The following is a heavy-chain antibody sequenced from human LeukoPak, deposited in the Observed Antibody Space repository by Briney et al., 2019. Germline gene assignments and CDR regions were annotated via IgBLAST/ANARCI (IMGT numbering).Heavy chain of an antibody. D-gene: IGHD2-15*01. CDR1: GGTFSSYA. CDR2: IIPIFGTA. J-gene: IGHJ5*02. CDR3: ARVGTGYCSGGSCYDNWFDP. Sequence: SVKVSCKASGGTFSSYAISWVRQAPGQGLEWMGGIIPIFGTASYAQKFQGRVTITADESTSTAYMELSSLRSEDTAVYYCARVGTGYCSGGSCYDNWFDPWGQGTLVTVSS. V-gene: IGHV1-69*13.